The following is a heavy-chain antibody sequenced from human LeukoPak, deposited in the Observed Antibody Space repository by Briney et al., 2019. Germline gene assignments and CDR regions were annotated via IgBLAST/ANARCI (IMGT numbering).Heavy chain of an antibody. CDR2: IRSKTDGGPT. V-gene: IGHV3-15*01. CDR3: TTVTDY. Sequence: PGGSLRLSCAASGFTFSNSWMSWVRQAPGKGLEWVGRIRSKTDGGPTDYAAPVEGRFTISRDDSKNTLYLQMHRLKTEDTAVYYCTTVTDYWGQGTLVTVSS. CDR1: GFTFSNSW. J-gene: IGHJ4*02.